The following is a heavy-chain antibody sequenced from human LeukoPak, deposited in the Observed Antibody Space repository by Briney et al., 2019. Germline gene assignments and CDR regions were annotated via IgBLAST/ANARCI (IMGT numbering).Heavy chain of an antibody. CDR1: GFTFSSYS. CDR2: IYYSGST. CDR3: ARDMTTVVSFDL. J-gene: IGHJ2*01. Sequence: GSLRLSCAASGFTFSSYSMNWVRQSPGKGLEWIGSIYYSGSTNYNPSLKSRVTISVDTSKNQFSLKLSSVTAADTAVYYCARDMTTVVSFDLWGRGTLVTVSS. V-gene: IGHV4-59*12. D-gene: IGHD4-23*01.